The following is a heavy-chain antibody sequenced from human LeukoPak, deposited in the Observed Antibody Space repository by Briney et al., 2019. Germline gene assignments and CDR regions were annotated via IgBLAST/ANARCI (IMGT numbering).Heavy chain of an antibody. Sequence: PGGSLRLSCAASGFTFSSYWMSWVRQAPGKGLEWVAVISYDGSNKYYADSVKGRFTISRDNSKNTLYLQMNSLRAEDTAVYYCARPEAGEEQQLVPFDYWGQGTLVTVSS. J-gene: IGHJ4*02. CDR1: GFTFSSYW. V-gene: IGHV3-30-3*01. CDR2: ISYDGSNK. D-gene: IGHD6-13*01. CDR3: ARPEAGEEQQLVPFDY.